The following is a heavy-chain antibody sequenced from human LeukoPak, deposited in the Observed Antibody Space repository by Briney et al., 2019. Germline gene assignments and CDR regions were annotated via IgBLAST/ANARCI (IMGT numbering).Heavy chain of an antibody. CDR1: GFTFSSYS. V-gene: IGHV3-53*01. CDR2: IYSGGST. CDR3: ARDLQH. Sequence: TGGSLRLSCAASGFTFSSYSMNWVRQAPGKGLEWVSVIYSGGSTYYADSVKGRFTISRDNSKNTLYLQMNSLRAEDTAVYYCARDLQHWGQGTLVTVSS. J-gene: IGHJ1*01.